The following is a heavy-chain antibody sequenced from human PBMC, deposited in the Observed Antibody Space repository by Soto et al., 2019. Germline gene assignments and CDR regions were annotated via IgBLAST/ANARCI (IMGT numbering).Heavy chain of an antibody. D-gene: IGHD6-13*01. V-gene: IGHV3-9*01. CDR3: AKGGGVGAEAGGEIHS. CDR1: GFTFNDYA. Sequence: EVQLVESGGGLVQPGSSLRLSCAASGFTFNDYAMHWVRQAPGKGLEWVSFISWDSGRIGYADSVKGRFNISRDNGRNSIFLQMNSLRVEDTAFYYCAKGGGVGAEAGGEIHSWGQGTLVTVSS. CDR2: ISWDSGRI. J-gene: IGHJ4*02.